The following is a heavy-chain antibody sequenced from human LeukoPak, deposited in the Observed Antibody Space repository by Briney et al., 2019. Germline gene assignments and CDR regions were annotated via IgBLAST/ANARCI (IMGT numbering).Heavy chain of an antibody. D-gene: IGHD5-24*01. V-gene: IGHV1-69*05. J-gene: IGHJ4*02. CDR2: IIPIFGTA. CDR1: GGTFSSYA. Sequence: RASVKVSCKASGGTFSSYAISWVRQAPGQGLEWMGGIIPIFGTANYAQKFQGRVTITTDESTSTAYMELSSLRSEDTAVYYCARDQDQWQGDGYNYGCGYWGQGTLVTVSS. CDR3: ARDQDQWQGDGYNYGCGY.